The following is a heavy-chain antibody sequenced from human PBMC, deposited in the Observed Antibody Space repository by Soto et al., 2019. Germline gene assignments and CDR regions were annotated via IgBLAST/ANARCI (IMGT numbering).Heavy chain of an antibody. J-gene: IGHJ4*02. Sequence: QLQLQESGPRLVKPPETLSLTCNVSGDSISTSTYFWGWIRQPPGKGLEWIGNIYYSGNTYYNPSLENRVTVSVDTSMNQFSLRLSSVTAADTAVYYCARQRRYGGYFFDYWGQGTLVTVSS. CDR3: ARQRRYGGYFFDY. D-gene: IGHD4-17*01. V-gene: IGHV4-39*01. CDR1: GDSISTSTYF. CDR2: IYYSGNT.